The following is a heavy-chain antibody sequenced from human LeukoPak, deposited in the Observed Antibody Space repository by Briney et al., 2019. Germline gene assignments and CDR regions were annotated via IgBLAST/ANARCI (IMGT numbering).Heavy chain of an antibody. V-gene: IGHV3-7*01. D-gene: IGHD3-3*01. CDR1: GFTFSAHR. Sequence: PGGSLRLSCTVSGFTFSAHRMSWVRQAPGKGLEWGANIYQGGSETHYVDSVKGRFTISRDNAKNSLYLHLSSLRAEDTAVYYCAREGTFGYHYFDYWGQGALVTVSS. CDR3: AREGTFGYHYFDY. CDR2: IYQGGSET. J-gene: IGHJ4*02.